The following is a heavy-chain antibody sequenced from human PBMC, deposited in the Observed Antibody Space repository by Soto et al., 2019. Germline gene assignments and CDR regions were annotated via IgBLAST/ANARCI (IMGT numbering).Heavy chain of an antibody. Sequence: VGSLRLSCAASGFTFSSCWMHWVRQAPGKGLVWVSRINSDGSGTTYADSVKGRFTISRDNAKNTLYLQMNSLRAEDTAVYYCARDPDIVIIPAATDAMDVWGQGTTVTVSS. CDR3: ARDPDIVIIPAATDAMDV. V-gene: IGHV3-74*01. J-gene: IGHJ6*02. CDR1: GFTFSSCW. CDR2: INSDGSGT. D-gene: IGHD2-2*01.